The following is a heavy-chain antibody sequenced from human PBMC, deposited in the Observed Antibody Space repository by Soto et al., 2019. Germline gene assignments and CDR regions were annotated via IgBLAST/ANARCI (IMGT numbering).Heavy chain of an antibody. D-gene: IGHD2-21*01. J-gene: IGHJ4*02. CDR2: IYHSGST. CDR1: GGSISSGGYS. V-gene: IGHV4-30-2*01. Sequence: SETLSRTCAVSGGSISSGGYSWSWIRQPPGKGLEWIGYIYHSGSTYYNPSLKSRVTISVDRSKNQFSLKLSSVTAADTAVYYCARGNVVPLDYWGQGTLVTVS. CDR3: ARGNVVPLDY.